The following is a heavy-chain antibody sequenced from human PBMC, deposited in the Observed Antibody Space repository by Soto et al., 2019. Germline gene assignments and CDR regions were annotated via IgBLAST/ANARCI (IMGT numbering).Heavy chain of an antibody. CDR3: ASRYSSGWYGDY. CDR1: GGSISSSNW. J-gene: IGHJ4*02. Sequence: QVQLQESGPGLVKPSGTLSLTCAVSGGSISSSNWWSWVRQPPGKGLEWIGEIYHSGSTNYNPSLKSRVTTSVDKSKNQFSLKLSSVTAADPAVYSCASRYSSGWYGDYWGQGTLVTVSS. V-gene: IGHV4-4*02. CDR2: IYHSGST. D-gene: IGHD6-19*01.